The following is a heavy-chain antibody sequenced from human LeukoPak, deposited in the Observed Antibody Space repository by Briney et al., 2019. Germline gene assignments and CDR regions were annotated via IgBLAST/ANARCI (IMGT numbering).Heavy chain of an antibody. J-gene: IGHJ4*02. CDR2: IGSSGGST. Sequence: GGSLRLSCAISGFTFSSYAMSWVRQAPGKGLEWVSAIGSSGGSTYYAVSVEGRFTISRDNSKNTLNLQMNSLRAEDTAVYYCAKDYSRTSSSWFYFDFWGQGTLVTVSS. D-gene: IGHD6-13*01. CDR1: GFTFSSYA. V-gene: IGHV3-23*01. CDR3: AKDYSRTSSSWFYFDF.